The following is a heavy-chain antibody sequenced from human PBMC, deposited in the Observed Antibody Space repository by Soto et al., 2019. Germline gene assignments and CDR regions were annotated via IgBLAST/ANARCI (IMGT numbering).Heavy chain of an antibody. CDR1: GGSFSGYY. J-gene: IGHJ4*02. CDR3: ARADPAEAYYENN. V-gene: IGHV4-34*01. D-gene: IGHD3-22*01. Sequence: PSETLSLTCAVYGGSFSGYYWSWIRQPPGKGLEWIGEINHSGGTNYNPSLKSRVTISVDTSKNQFSLKLSSVTAADTAVYYCARADPAEAYYENNWGQGTLVTVS. CDR2: INHSGGT.